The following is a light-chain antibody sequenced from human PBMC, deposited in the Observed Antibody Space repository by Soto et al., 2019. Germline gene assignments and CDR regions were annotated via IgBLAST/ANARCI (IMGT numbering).Light chain of an antibody. CDR3: MQVLHTPWT. V-gene: IGKV2-28*01. CDR1: QSLLHSNGYNY. Sequence: DIVMTQSPLSQPVTPGEPASISCRSSQSLLHSNGYNYLDWYLQKPGQSPQLLIYLGSNRASGVPDRFSGSGSGTDCTLKISRVEAEDVGVYYCMQVLHTPWTFGQGTKVEIK. J-gene: IGKJ1*01. CDR2: LGS.